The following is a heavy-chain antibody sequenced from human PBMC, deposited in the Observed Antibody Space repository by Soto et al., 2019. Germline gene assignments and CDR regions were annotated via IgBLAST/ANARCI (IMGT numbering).Heavy chain of an antibody. CDR3: ARALPHRQLWLLDY. CDR1: GGTFSSYA. CDR2: IIPIFGTA. Sequence: SVKVSCKASGGTFSSYAISWVRQAPGQGLEWMGGIIPIFGTANYAQKFQGRVTITADGSTSTAYMELSSLRSEDTAVYYCARALPHRQLWLLDYWGQGTLVTVSS. J-gene: IGHJ4*02. D-gene: IGHD5-18*01. V-gene: IGHV1-69*13.